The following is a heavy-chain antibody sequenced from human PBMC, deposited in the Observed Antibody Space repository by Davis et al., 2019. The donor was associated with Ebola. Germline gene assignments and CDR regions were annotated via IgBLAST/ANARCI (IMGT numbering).Heavy chain of an antibody. CDR1: AGTFSSYA. CDR3: ARDYYDSSGHDY. D-gene: IGHD3-22*01. Sequence: AASVKVSCKASAGTFSSYAISWVRQAPGQGLEWMGGIIPIFGTANYAQKFQGRVTITADESTSTAYMELSSLRSEDTAVYYCARDYYDSSGHDYWGQGTLVTVSS. V-gene: IGHV1-69*13. J-gene: IGHJ4*02. CDR2: IIPIFGTA.